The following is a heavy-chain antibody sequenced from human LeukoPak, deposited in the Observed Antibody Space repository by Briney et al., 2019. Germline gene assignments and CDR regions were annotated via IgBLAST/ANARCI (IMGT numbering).Heavy chain of an antibody. CDR3: AKEGDYSNAAPEWGFDS. D-gene: IGHD4-17*01. J-gene: IGHJ4*02. Sequence: PGGSLRLSCAASGFTFSIYAMSWVRQAPGKGLEWVSGINGSSSHTLDADSVRGRFIISRDNTRNTLYLHMNSLRAEDTALYYCAKEGDYSNAAPEWGFDSWGQGTLVTVSS. CDR1: GFTFSIYA. CDR2: INGSSSHT. V-gene: IGHV3-23*01.